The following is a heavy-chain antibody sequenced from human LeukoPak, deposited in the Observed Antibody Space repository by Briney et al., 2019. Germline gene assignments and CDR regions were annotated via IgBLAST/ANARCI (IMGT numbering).Heavy chain of an antibody. J-gene: IGHJ6*02. D-gene: IGHD3-9*01. CDR1: GGTFSSYA. CDR3: AXXIXYFXWLLATYGMDV. V-gene: IGHV1-69*04. Sequence: SVKVSCKASGGTFSSYAISWVRQAPGQGLEWMGRIIPILGIANYAQKFQGRVTITADKSTSTAYMELSSLRSEDTAVYYCAXXIXYFXWLLATYGMDVWGQGTTVTVSS. CDR2: IIPILGIA.